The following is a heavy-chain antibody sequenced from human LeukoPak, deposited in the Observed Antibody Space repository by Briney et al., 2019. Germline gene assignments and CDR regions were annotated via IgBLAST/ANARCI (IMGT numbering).Heavy chain of an antibody. CDR1: GFTFSSYA. Sequence: GASLRLSCAASGFTFSSYAMGWVRQAPGKGLEWVSAISGSGGSTYYADSVKGRFTISRDNSKNTLYLQMNSLRAEDTAVYYCAKLIAAANPLDYWGQGTLVTVSS. V-gene: IGHV3-23*01. J-gene: IGHJ4*02. CDR2: ISGSGGST. D-gene: IGHD6-13*01. CDR3: AKLIAAANPLDY.